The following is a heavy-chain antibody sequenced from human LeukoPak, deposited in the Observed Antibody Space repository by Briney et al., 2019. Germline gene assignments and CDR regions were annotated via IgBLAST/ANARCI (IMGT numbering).Heavy chain of an antibody. D-gene: IGHD4-23*01. Sequence: GSLRLSCAASGFTFSSYGMHWVRQAPGKGLEWVAVISYDGSKKYHADSVKGRFTISRDNSKNTLYLRMNSLRDEDTAVYYCAKETQDYGGYDYWGQGTLVTVSS. CDR1: GFTFSSYG. J-gene: IGHJ4*02. V-gene: IGHV3-30*18. CDR2: ISYDGSKK. CDR3: AKETQDYGGYDY.